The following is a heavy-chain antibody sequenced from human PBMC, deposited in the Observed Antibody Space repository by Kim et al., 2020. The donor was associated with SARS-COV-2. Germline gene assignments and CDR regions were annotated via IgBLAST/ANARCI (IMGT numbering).Heavy chain of an antibody. D-gene: IGHD3-16*02. V-gene: IGHV3-53*01. CDR1: GFSVADTY. CDR3: ARDLRRSSIDYHFGMDV. J-gene: IGHJ6*02. CDR2: IYLVGST. Sequence: GGSLRLSCSASGFSVADTYINWVRQAPGGGLEWIAVIYLVGSTYFADSVKGRVTISRDKSTNTVYLEMNSLRVEDTSVYYCARDLRRSSIDYHFGMDVWGPGPTVTVSS.